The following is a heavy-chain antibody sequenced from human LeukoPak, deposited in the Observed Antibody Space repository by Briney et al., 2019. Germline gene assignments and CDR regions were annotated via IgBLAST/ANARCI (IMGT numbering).Heavy chain of an antibody. CDR2: TSYSGTA. CDR1: GDSISSGGFY. V-gene: IGHV4-39*07. D-gene: IGHD1-26*01. J-gene: IGHJ4*02. Sequence: ETLSLTCTVSGDSISSGGFYWGWIRQPPGKGLEWIGITSYSGTAYYTPSLKSRVTISLDTSKNQFSLRLNSVTAADTAVYYCARGLRELPHFAFYYFDYWGQGTLVTVSS. CDR3: ARGLRELPHFAFYYFDY.